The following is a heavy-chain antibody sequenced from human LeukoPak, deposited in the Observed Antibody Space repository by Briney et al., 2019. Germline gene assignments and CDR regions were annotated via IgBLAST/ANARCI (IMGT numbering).Heavy chain of an antibody. V-gene: IGHV1-69*05. CDR1: GGTLSSYA. CDR3: ARDYDSSGSFFDY. D-gene: IGHD3-22*01. CDR2: IIPIFGTA. Sequence: GASVKVSCKASGGTLSSYAISWVRQAPGQGLEWMGGIIPIFGTANYAQKLQGRVTITTDESTSTAYMELSSLRSEDTAVYYCARDYDSSGSFFDYWGQGTLVTVSS. J-gene: IGHJ4*02.